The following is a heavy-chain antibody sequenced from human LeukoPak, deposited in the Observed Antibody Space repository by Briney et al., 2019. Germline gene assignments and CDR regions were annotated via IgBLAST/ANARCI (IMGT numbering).Heavy chain of an antibody. Sequence: GGSLRLSCAASGFTVSSNYMSWVRQAPGKGLGGGSVIYSGGSTYYADSVKGRFTISRDNSKNTLYLQMNSLRAEDTAVYYCARGGYYYDSSGPIFDYWGQGTLVTVSS. CDR3: ARGGYYYDSSGPIFDY. CDR1: GFTVSSNY. CDR2: IYSGGST. V-gene: IGHV3-53*01. J-gene: IGHJ4*02. D-gene: IGHD3-22*01.